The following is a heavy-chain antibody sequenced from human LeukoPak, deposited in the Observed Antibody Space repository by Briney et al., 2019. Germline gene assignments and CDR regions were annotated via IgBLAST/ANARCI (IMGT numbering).Heavy chain of an antibody. CDR2: INPNSGGT. CDR1: GYTFTGYY. CDR3: ARSGIGYRNWFDP. V-gene: IGHV1-2*04. D-gene: IGHD1-26*01. J-gene: IGHJ5*02. Sequence: ASVKVSCKASGYTFTGYYMHWVRQAPGQGLEWRGWINPNSGGTNYAQKFQGWVTMPRDTSISTAYMELSRLRSDDTAVYYCARSGIGYRNWFDPWGQGTLVTVSS.